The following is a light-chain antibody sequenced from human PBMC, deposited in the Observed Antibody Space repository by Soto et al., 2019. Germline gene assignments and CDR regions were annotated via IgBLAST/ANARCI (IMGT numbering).Light chain of an antibody. V-gene: IGKV1-5*03. Sequence: IQMTQSPSSLSASIGDRVTITCRADQGIGVRLAWYQQKPGKATTRLIYKASNLESGVPSRFSGSGSGTEFTLTISSLQPDDSATYYCQQYNHYSGLTFGGGTKVDIK. CDR1: QGIGVR. CDR3: QQYNHYSGLT. CDR2: KAS. J-gene: IGKJ4*01.